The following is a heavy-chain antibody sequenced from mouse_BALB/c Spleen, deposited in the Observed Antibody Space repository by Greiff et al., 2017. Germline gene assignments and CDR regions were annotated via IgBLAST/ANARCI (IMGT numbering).Heavy chain of an antibody. V-gene: IGHV14-3*02. CDR2: IDPANGNT. CDR1: GFNIKDTY. D-gene: IGHD2-14*01. CDR3: ARSDRSWFAY. J-gene: IGHJ3*01. Sequence: EVQRVESGAELVKPGASVKLSCTASGFNIKDTYMHWVKQRPEQGLEWIGRIDPANGNTKYDPKFQGKATITADTSSNTAYLQLSSLTSEDTAVYYCARSDRSWFAYWGQGTLVTVSA.